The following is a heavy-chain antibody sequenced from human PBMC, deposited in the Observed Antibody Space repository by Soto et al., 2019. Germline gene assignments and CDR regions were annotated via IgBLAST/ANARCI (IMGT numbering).Heavy chain of an antibody. CDR1: GFTFNNYA. CDR3: TRAAISMVRGTDNWFDP. V-gene: IGHV3-23*01. Sequence: EVQLLESGGGLIQPGGSLRLSCAASGFTFNNYAMSWVRQAPGKGLEWVSAISGNGISTYYADSVRGRFTITRDNSENTLFLQMNRLRADDTAVYYCTRAAISMVRGTDNWFDPWGQGTLVTVSS. J-gene: IGHJ5*02. CDR2: ISGNGIST. D-gene: IGHD3-10*01.